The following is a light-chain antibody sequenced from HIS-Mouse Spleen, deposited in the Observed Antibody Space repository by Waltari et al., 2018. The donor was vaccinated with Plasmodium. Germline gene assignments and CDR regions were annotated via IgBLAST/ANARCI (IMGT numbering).Light chain of an antibody. CDR1: QSVSSSY. V-gene: IGKV3-20*01. CDR2: GAS. Sequence: EIVLTQSPGTLSLSPAERATLSCRASQSVSSSYLAWYQQKPGQAPRPLIYGASSRATGIPDRFSGSGSGTDFTLTISRLEPEDFAVYYCQQYGSSPYTFGQGTKLEIK. CDR3: QQYGSSPYT. J-gene: IGKJ2*01.